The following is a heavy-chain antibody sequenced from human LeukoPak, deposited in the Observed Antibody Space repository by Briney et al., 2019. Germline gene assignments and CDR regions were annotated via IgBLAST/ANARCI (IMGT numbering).Heavy chain of an antibody. D-gene: IGHD3-10*01. V-gene: IGHV3-48*03. Sequence: PGGSLRLSCAASGSTFSSYEMNWVRQAPGKGLEWVSYISSSGSTIYYADSVKGRFTISRDNDKNSLYLQMNSLRLEDTALYYCAKDTAPRRFRGISIGLWGQGTLVTVSS. CDR2: ISSSGSTI. J-gene: IGHJ4*02. CDR1: GSTFSSYE. CDR3: AKDTAPRRFRGISIGL.